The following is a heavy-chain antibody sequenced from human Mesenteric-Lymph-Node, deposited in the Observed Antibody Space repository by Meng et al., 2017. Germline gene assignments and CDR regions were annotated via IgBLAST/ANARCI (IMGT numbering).Heavy chain of an antibody. CDR3: ARAADSSLDY. V-gene: IGHV6-1*01. J-gene: IGHJ4*02. CDR2: TYYRSKWYN. Sequence: QVHLKQSGPGLVKPSQTLSLTCAISGDSVSSNSAAWNWIRQSPSRGLEWLGRTYYRSKWYNEYAVSVKSRIGINADTAKNQFSLQLNSVTPEDTAVYYCARAADSSLDYWGQGTLVTVSS. CDR1: GDSVSSNSAA. D-gene: IGHD6-13*01.